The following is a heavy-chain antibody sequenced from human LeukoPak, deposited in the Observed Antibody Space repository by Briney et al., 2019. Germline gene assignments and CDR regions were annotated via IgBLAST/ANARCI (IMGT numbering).Heavy chain of an antibody. D-gene: IGHD3-10*01. CDR3: AKDYYGLASVYYYMDV. V-gene: IGHV3-30*18. J-gene: IGHJ6*03. Sequence: GGSLRLSCADSGFTFSSYVMHWVRQAPGKGLEWVAVISYDGSNKDYADSVKGRFTISRNTSENTLYLQISSLRIEDTGVYFCAKDYYGLASVYYYMDVWGKGTTVTVSS. CDR1: GFTFSSYV. CDR2: ISYDGSNK.